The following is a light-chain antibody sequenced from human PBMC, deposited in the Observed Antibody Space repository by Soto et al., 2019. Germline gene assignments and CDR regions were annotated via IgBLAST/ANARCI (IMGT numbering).Light chain of an antibody. J-gene: IGKJ2*01. CDR3: QQYGSSPPYT. V-gene: IGKV3-20*01. CDR1: QSVSSSY. CDR2: GAS. Sequence: EIVLTQSAGTLSLSPGERATLSCRASQSVSSSYLGWYQQKPGQAPRLLIYGASSRATGIPDRLSGSGSGTDFTLTIIRLEPEDFAVYYCQQYGSSPPYTFGQGTKLEIK.